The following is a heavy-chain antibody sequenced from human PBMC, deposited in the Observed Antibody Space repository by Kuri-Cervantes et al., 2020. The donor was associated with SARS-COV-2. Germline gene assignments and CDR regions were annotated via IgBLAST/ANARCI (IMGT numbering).Heavy chain of an antibody. CDR3: AKSYDFWSGYYRPYYYYCGMDV. J-gene: IGHJ6*02. CDR2: ISYDGSNK. D-gene: IGHD3-3*01. V-gene: IGHV3-30*18. Sequence: GGSLRLSCAASGFTFSSYGMHWVRQAPGKGLEWVAVISYDGSNKYYADSVKGRFTISGDNSKNTLYLQMNSLRAEDTAVYYCAKSYDFWSGYYRPYYYYCGMDVWGQGTTVTVSS. CDR1: GFTFSSYG.